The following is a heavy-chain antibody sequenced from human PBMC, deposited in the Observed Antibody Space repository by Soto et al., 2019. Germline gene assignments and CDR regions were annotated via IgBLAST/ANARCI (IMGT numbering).Heavy chain of an antibody. J-gene: IGHJ4*02. D-gene: IGHD1-26*01. CDR2: ILKDGSDK. CDR3: ARDGRYSSFDY. CDR1: GFSFSTSG. V-gene: IGHV3-33*05. Sequence: QVRLVESGGGVVQPGTSLRLSCAASGFSFSTSGMHWVRQAPGKGLEWVGVILKDGSDKYYADSVKGRFTISRDNSKNTLYLQMNSLRAEDTAMYYCARDGRYSSFDYWGQGTLLTVSS.